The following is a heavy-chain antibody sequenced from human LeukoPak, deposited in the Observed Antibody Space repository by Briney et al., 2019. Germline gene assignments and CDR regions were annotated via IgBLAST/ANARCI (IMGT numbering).Heavy chain of an antibody. CDR1: GYSFTGHY. CDR2: INPKSGGT. D-gene: IGHD3-10*01. Sequence: ASVTVSCKASGYSFTGHYMHWVRQAPGQGIEWMGWINPKSGGTNYAQTFQGRVTITRDTSISTAYMDMSSLRSDDTAVYYCARNLWFGESSDAFDMWGQGTMVTVSS. V-gene: IGHV1-2*02. J-gene: IGHJ3*02. CDR3: ARNLWFGESSDAFDM.